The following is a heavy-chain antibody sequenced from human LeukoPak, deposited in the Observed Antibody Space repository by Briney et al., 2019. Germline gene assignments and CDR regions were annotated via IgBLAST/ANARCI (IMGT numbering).Heavy chain of an antibody. Sequence: GGSLRLSCVASGFTFSIYAMSWVRQAPGKGLEWVSGITGIGSSTYYADSVKGRFTISRDNSKNTLYLQMNSLRAEDTAVYYCARRAGAYSHPYDYWGQGTLVTVSS. V-gene: IGHV3-23*01. J-gene: IGHJ4*02. CDR2: ITGIGSST. CDR3: ARRAGAYSHPYDY. D-gene: IGHD4/OR15-4a*01. CDR1: GFTFSIYA.